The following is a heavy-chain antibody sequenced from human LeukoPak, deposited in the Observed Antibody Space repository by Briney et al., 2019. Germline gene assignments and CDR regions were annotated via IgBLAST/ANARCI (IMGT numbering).Heavy chain of an antibody. CDR1: GFTFSSYS. Sequence: GGSLRLSCAASGFTFSSYSMNWVRQAPGKGLEWVSSISSSSSYIYYADSVKGRFTISRDNAKNSLYLQMNSLRAEDTAVYYCARTGYDSSGYYFYFDYWGQGTLVTVSS. CDR3: ARTGYDSSGYYFYFDY. V-gene: IGHV3-21*04. D-gene: IGHD3-22*01. CDR2: ISSSSSYI. J-gene: IGHJ4*02.